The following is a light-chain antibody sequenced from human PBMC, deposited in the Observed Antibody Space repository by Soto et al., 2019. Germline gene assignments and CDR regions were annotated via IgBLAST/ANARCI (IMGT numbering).Light chain of an antibody. Sequence: QSVLTQPASVSGSPGQSITISCTGSSSDVGAYNFVSWYQHHPGKAPKLIIYEVTTRPSGVSSRFSGSKSGNTASLTISGLQADDEANYYCSSYTSSNTPYVFGTGTKVTVL. CDR2: EVT. CDR3: SSYTSSNTPYV. J-gene: IGLJ1*01. CDR1: SSDVGAYNF. V-gene: IGLV2-14*01.